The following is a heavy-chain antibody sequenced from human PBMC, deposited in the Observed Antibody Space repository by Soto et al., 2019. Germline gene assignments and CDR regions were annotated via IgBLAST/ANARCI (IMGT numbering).Heavy chain of an antibody. CDR1: GGTFSSYA. CDR2: IIPIFGTA. CDR3: ARDHGGKYYYGSGSIGRGYGMDV. D-gene: IGHD3-10*01. V-gene: IGHV1-69*01. J-gene: IGHJ6*02. Sequence: QVQLVQSGAEVKKPGSSVKVSCKASGGTFSSYAISRVRQAPGQGLEWMGGIIPIFGTANYAQKFQGRVTITADESTSTAYMELSSLRSEDTAVYYCARDHGGKYYYGSGSIGRGYGMDVWGQGTTVTVSS.